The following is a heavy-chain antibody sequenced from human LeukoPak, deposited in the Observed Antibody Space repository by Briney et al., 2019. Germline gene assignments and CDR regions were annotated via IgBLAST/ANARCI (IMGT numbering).Heavy chain of an antibody. Sequence: ASVKVSCKASGYTFTSYGFSWVRQAPGQGLGWMGWIRAFTGDTNYAQKLQGRVTMTTDTSTSTAYMELRGLRSEDTAVYYCASVLYSGGWYFLDYWGQGTLVTVSS. V-gene: IGHV1-18*01. CDR2: IRAFTGDT. J-gene: IGHJ4*02. CDR3: ASVLYSGGWYFLDY. CDR1: GYTFTSYG. D-gene: IGHD6-19*01.